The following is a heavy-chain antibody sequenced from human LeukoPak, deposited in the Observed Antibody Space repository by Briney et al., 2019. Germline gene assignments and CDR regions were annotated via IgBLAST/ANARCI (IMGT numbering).Heavy chain of an antibody. J-gene: IGHJ4*02. CDR2: IKSKTDGGTT. D-gene: IGHD6-19*01. CDR3: TTVTNPPQLWYSSGWYPTDYYFDY. V-gene: IGHV3-15*07. CDR1: GFTFSNAW. Sequence: PGGSLRLSCAASGFTFSNAWMNWVRQAPGKGLEWVGRIKSKTDGGTTDYAAPVKGRFTISRDDSKNTLYLQMNSLKTEDTAVYYCTTVTNPPQLWYSSGWYPTDYYFDYWGQGTLVTVSS.